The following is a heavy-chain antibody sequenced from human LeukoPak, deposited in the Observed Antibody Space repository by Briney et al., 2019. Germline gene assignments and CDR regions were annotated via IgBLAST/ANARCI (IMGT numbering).Heavy chain of an antibody. Sequence: TGGSLRLSCAASGFTFSSYWMSWVRQAPGKGLEWVANIKQDGSEKYYVDSVKGRFTISRDNAKNSLYLQMNSLRAEDTAVYYCARVGNYYDSSGYYLSFDYWSQGTLVTVSS. CDR3: ARVGNYYDSSGYYLSFDY. V-gene: IGHV3-7*03. D-gene: IGHD3-22*01. CDR1: GFTFSSYW. CDR2: IKQDGSEK. J-gene: IGHJ4*02.